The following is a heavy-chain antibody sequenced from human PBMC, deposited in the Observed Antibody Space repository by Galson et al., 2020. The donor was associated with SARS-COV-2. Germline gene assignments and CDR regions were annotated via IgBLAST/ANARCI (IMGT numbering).Heavy chain of an antibody. V-gene: IGHV6-1*01. Sequence: SQTLSLTCVISGDSVSSTNAAWNWIRQSPSRGLEWLGRTYYRSKWYTDYAVSVKSRITINPDTSKNQFSLQLNSVTPEDTALYYCARAERVSGWFSFDYWGQGTLVTVSS. J-gene: IGHJ4*02. CDR1: GDSVSSTNAA. CDR3: ARAERVSGWFSFDY. CDR2: TYYRSKWYT. D-gene: IGHD6-19*01.